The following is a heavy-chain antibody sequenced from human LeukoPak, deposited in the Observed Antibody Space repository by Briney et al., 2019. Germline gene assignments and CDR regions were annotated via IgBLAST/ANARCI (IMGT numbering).Heavy chain of an antibody. J-gene: IGHJ6*03. CDR2: IIPISGTV. D-gene: IGHD3-10*01. Sequence: ASVKVSCKASGGTFSSYPISWVRQAPGQGLEWMGRIIPISGTVNYAQKFQGRVTITADESTSTAYMELSSLRSEDTAVYYCASRVSKRDYYYYMDVWGKGTTVTVSS. CDR1: GGTFSSYP. CDR3: ASRVSKRDYYYYMDV. V-gene: IGHV1-69*13.